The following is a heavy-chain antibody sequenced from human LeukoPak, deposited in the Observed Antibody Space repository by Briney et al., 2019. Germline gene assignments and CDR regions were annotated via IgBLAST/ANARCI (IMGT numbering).Heavy chain of an antibody. Sequence: GGSLRLSCVVSGFTFSSYAMHWVRQAPGKGLEWVAAISYDGGNKYYTESVKGRFTISRDSSKNTLYLQMNSLRTEDTAVYYCARAKTSSSRALFDYWGQGTLVTVSS. CDR3: ARAKTSSSRALFDY. V-gene: IGHV3-30-3*01. D-gene: IGHD6-13*01. J-gene: IGHJ4*02. CDR1: GFTFSSYA. CDR2: ISYDGGNK.